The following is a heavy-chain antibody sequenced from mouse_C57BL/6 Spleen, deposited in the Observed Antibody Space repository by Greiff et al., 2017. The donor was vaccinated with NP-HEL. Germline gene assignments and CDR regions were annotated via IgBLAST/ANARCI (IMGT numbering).Heavy chain of an antibody. V-gene: IGHV5-4*01. J-gene: IGHJ3*01. CDR2: ISDGGSYT. CDR3: ARELDYPFAY. Sequence: EVMLVESGGGLVKPGGSLKLSCAASGFTFSSYAMSWVRQTPEKRLEWVATISDGGSYTYYPDNVKGRFTISRDNAKNNLYLQMSHLKSEDTAMYYCARELDYPFAYWGQGTLVTVSA. CDR1: GFTFSSYA. D-gene: IGHD2-13*01.